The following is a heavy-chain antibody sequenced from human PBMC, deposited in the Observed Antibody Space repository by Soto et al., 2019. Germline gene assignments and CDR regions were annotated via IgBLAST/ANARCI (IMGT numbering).Heavy chain of an antibody. CDR2: IYYSGST. J-gene: IGHJ6*02. CDR1: GGSISSYY. CDR3: ARAAYGMDV. Sequence: SETLSLTCTVSGGSISSYYWSWIRQPPGKGLEWIGYIYYSGSTNYNPSLKSRVTISVDTSKNQFSLKLSSVTAADTAVYYCARAAYGMDVWGQGTTVTVSS. V-gene: IGHV4-59*01.